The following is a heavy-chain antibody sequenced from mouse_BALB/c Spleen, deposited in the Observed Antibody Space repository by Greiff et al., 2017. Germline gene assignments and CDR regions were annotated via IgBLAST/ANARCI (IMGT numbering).Heavy chain of an antibody. CDR2: IYPSDSYT. CDR3: TRGRAVPYFDY. D-gene: IGHD3-3*01. CDR1: GYTFTSYW. V-gene: IGHV1-69*02. Sequence: QVQLQQPGAELVRPGASVKLSCKASGYTFTSYWINWVKQRPGQGLEWIGNIYPSDSYTNYNQKFKDKATLTVDKSSSTAYMQLSSPTSEDSAVYYCTRGRAVPYFDYWGQGTTLTVSS. J-gene: IGHJ2*01.